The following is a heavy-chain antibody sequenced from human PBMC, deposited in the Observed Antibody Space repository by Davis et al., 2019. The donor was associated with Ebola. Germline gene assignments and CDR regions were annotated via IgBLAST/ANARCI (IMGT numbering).Heavy chain of an antibody. CDR2: INHSGST. D-gene: IGHD6-13*01. Sequence: PGGSLRLSCAVYGGSFSGYYWSWIRQPPGKGLEWIGEINHSGSTNYNPSLKSRVTISVDTSKNQFSLKLSSVTAADTAVYYCARDLRAAGFPYYYYGMDVWGQGTTVTVSS. J-gene: IGHJ6*02. V-gene: IGHV4-34*01. CDR1: GGSFSGYY. CDR3: ARDLRAAGFPYYYYGMDV.